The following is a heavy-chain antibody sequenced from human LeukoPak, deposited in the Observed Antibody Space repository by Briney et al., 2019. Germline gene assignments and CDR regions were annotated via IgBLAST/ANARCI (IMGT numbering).Heavy chain of an antibody. D-gene: IGHD2-15*01. V-gene: IGHV4-31*03. J-gene: IGHJ6*02. Sequence: SETLSLTCTVSGGSIISGGYYWSWIRQHPGKGLEWIGYIYYSGSTYYNPSLKSRVTISVDTSKNQFSLKLSSVTAADTAVYYCARSLVHCSGGSCYSHYYYGMDVWGQGTTVPVSS. CDR3: ARSLVHCSGGSCYSHYYYGMDV. CDR2: IYYSGST. CDR1: GGSIISGGYY.